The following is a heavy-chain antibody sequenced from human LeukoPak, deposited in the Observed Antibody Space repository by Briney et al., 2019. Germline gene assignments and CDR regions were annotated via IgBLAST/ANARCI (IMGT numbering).Heavy chain of an antibody. J-gene: IGHJ4*02. CDR3: ARVSYYDSSGYYFLSYVDY. D-gene: IGHD3-22*01. V-gene: IGHV3-53*01. CDR2: IYSGGST. CDR1: GFTVSSNY. Sequence: GGSLRLSCAASGFTVSSNYMSWVRHAPGKGLEWDSVIYSGGSTYYADAVRGRFTISRDNSKNTLYLKMNSLGAEDTAVYYCARVSYYDSSGYYFLSYVDYWGQGTLVTVSS.